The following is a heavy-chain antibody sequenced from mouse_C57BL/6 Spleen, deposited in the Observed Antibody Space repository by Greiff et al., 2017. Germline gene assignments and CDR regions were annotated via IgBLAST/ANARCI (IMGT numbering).Heavy chain of an antibody. J-gene: IGHJ2*01. CDR2: IYPGDGDT. D-gene: IGHD1-2*01. CDR3: ARIGTTAYYFDY. V-gene: IGHV1-82*01. Sequence: VQLQQSGPELVKPGASVKISCKASGYAFSSSWMNWVKQRPGKGLGWVGRIYPGDGDTNYNGKFKGKATMTADKSSSTAYMQLSSLTSEDSAVYFGARIGTTAYYFDYWGQGTTLTVSS. CDR1: GYAFSSSW.